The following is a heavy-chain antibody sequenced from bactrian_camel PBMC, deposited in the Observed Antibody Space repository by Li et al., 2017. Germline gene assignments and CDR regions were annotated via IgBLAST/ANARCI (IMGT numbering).Heavy chain of an antibody. CDR3: AVDSSFVTCD. CDR2: LWTGGTSR. V-gene: IGHV3S40*01. Sequence: DVQLVESGGGSVQAGGSLRLSCISSGDSYRSNCIGWFRQAPGKEREGVAALWTGGTSRYYADSVKGRFTIPQGTAKTTVYLQMDNLKPEDTAVYYCAVDSSFVTCDGAQGTQVTVS. CDR1: GDSYRSNC. D-gene: IGHD7*01. J-gene: IGHJ4*01.